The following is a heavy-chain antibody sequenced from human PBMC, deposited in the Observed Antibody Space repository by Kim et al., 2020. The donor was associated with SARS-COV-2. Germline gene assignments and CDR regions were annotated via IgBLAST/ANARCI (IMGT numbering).Heavy chain of an antibody. V-gene: IGHV4-30-2*01. D-gene: IGHD2-21*01. CDR3: AKVQPGVVIGGNWFDP. Sequence: SETLSLTCAVSGGSISSGGYSWSWIRQPQGKGLEWIGYNYHSGSTYYNTSLKSRVTISVDRSKNQCALKLSSGTAADTAVSYCAKVQPGVVIGGNWFDPWGQGTLVTVSS. J-gene: IGHJ5*02. CDR1: GGSISSGGYS. CDR2: NYHSGST.